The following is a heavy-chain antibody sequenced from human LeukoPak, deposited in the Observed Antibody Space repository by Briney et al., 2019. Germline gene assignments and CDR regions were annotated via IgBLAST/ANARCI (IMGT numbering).Heavy chain of an antibody. Sequence: SETLSLTCAVYGGSFSGYYWTWIRQPPGRGLEWIGEIHPYGSTNYNPSLASRVTISTDTSKNQFSLNLRSVTAADTAVYYCARGSDEYKGGNFWGQGTLVTVSS. V-gene: IGHV4-34*01. CDR3: ARGSDEYKGGNF. CDR1: GGSFSGYY. CDR2: IHPYGST. J-gene: IGHJ4*02. D-gene: IGHD5-24*01.